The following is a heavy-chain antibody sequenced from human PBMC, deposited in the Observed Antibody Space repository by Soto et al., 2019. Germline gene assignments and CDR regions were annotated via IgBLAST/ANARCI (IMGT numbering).Heavy chain of an antibody. V-gene: IGHV1-18*04. D-gene: IGHD6-13*01. CDR3: ARDLRIAAAAPINY. CDR1: GYTFTSYG. J-gene: IGHJ4*02. CDR2: ISAYNGNT. Sequence: ASVKVSCKASGYTFTSYGISWVRQAPGQGLEWMGWISAYNGNTNYAQKLQGRVTMTTDTSTSTAYMEPRSLRSDDTAVYYCARDLRIAAAAPINYWGQGTLVTVSS.